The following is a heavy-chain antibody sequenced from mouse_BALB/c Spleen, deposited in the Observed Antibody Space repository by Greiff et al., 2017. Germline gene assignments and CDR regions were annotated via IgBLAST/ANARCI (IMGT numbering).Heavy chain of an antibody. CDR1: GYAFTSYN. CDR2: IDPYNGGT. Sequence: VQLQQSGPELVKPGASVKVSCKASGYAFTSYNMYWVKQSHGKSLEWIGYIDPYNGGTSYNQKFKGKATLTVDQSSSTAYMHLNSLTSEDSAVYYCARGGRDGNDEAFAYWGQGTLVTVSA. J-gene: IGHJ3*01. D-gene: IGHD2-2*01. CDR3: ARGGRDGNDEAFAY. V-gene: IGHV1S135*01.